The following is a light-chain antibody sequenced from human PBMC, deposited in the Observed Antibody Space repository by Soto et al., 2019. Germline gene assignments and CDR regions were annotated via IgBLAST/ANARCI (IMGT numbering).Light chain of an antibody. CDR1: QSVRSSY. J-gene: IGKJ1*01. CDR2: ATS. CDR3: QQYNSWLWT. V-gene: IGKV3D-20*01. Sequence: EIVLTQSPATLSLSPGERATLSCGASQSVRSSYLAWYQQKPGLAPRLLIYATSSRATGIPDRFSGSGSGTDFTLTISRLEPEDFAVYYCQQYNSWLWTFGQGTKVDIK.